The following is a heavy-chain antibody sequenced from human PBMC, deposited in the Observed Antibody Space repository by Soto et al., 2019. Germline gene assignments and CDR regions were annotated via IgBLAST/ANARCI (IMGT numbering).Heavy chain of an antibody. Sequence: LRLSEEPCEFTVSKYPRHWVRQPSGKGLQWLAVISYDGNNKYYADSVEGRFTISRDNSKNTVYLQMNSLRLEDTAVYYCARGPSYSDSYFDYWGQGTLVTVSS. CDR1: EFTVSKYP. J-gene: IGHJ4*02. V-gene: IGHV3-30*03. CDR2: ISYDGNNK. D-gene: IGHD4-17*01. CDR3: ARGPSYSDSYFDY.